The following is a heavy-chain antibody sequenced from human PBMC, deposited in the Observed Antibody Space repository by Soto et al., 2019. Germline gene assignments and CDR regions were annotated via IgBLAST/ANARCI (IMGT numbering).Heavy chain of an antibody. V-gene: IGHV4-34*01. CDR3: ARGKLSDYVWGSYRYHFDY. J-gene: IGHJ4*02. D-gene: IGHD3-16*02. Sequence: LSLTFAVYGGSFSGYYWSWIRQPPGKGLEWIGEINHSGSTNYNPSLKSRVTISVDTSKNQFSLKLSSVTAADTAVYYCARGKLSDYVWGSYRYHFDYWGQGTVVTSPQ. CDR2: INHSGST. CDR1: GGSFSGYY.